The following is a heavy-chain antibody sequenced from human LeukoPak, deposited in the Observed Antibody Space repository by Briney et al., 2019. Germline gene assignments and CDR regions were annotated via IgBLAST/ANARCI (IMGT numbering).Heavy chain of an antibody. Sequence: GGSLRLSCAASGFTFSTYDMNWVRQAPGKGLEWVSFISGNSRTKYYADSVRGRFTISRDNAKNSMYLQMNSLRAEDTALYYCTRVFDSWGQGALVTVSS. CDR3: TRVFDS. V-gene: IGHV3-48*01. J-gene: IGHJ4*02. CDR2: ISGNSRTK. CDR1: GFTFSTYD.